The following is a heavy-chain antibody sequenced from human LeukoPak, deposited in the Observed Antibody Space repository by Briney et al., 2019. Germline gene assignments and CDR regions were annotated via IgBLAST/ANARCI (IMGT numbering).Heavy chain of an antibody. D-gene: IGHD1-26*01. Sequence: GESLKISCKASGYTFTTYWIGWVRQMPGKGLEWMGLIYPGDSHTIYSPSFQGQVTISADKSISTAYLQWSSLKASDTAMYYCARYYSGSYRPLIRANDAFDIWGQGTMVTVSS. CDR2: IYPGDSHT. CDR3: ARYYSGSYRPLIRANDAFDI. V-gene: IGHV5-51*01. J-gene: IGHJ3*02. CDR1: GYTFTTYW.